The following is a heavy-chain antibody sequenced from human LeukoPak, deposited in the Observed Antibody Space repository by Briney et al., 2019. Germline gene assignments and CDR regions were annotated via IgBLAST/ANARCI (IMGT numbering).Heavy chain of an antibody. CDR3: AKNPGSTTVSPCDY. CDR2: ISGSGGST. V-gene: IGHV3-23*01. CDR1: GFTFSSYA. Sequence: PGGSLRLSCAASGFTFSSYAMSWVRQAPGKGLEWVSAISGSGGSTYYADSVKGRFTISRDNSKNTLYLQMNSLRAEDTAVYYCAKNPGSTTVSPCDYWGQGTLVTVSS. D-gene: IGHD4-11*01. J-gene: IGHJ4*02.